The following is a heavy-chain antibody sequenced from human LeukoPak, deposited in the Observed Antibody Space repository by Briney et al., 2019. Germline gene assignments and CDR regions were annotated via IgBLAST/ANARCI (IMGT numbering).Heavy chain of an antibody. J-gene: IGHJ4*02. Sequence: VKVSCKASGYTFTSYDINWVRQATGQGLEWMGWMNPNSGNTGYAQKFQGRVTITRNTSISTAYMELSSLRSEDTAVYYCARGHRTYYYGSGSYSLGYWGQGTLVTVSS. CDR1: GYTFTSYD. V-gene: IGHV1-8*03. CDR3: ARGHRTYYYGSGSYSLGY. CDR2: MNPNSGNT. D-gene: IGHD3-10*01.